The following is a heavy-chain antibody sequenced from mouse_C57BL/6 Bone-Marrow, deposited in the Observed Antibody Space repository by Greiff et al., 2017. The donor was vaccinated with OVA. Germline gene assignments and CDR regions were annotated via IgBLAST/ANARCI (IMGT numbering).Heavy chain of an antibody. Sequence: EVQVVESGGGLVKPGGSLKLSCAASGFTFSSYAMSWVRQTPEKRLEWVATISDGGSYTYYPDNVQGRFTISRDNAKNNLYLQMSHLKSEDTAMYYCARDGGANYYGSSYWYWDVWGTGTTVTVSS. V-gene: IGHV5-4*01. D-gene: IGHD1-1*01. CDR1: GFTFSSYA. CDR2: ISDGGSYT. J-gene: IGHJ1*03. CDR3: ARDGGANYYGSSYWYWDV.